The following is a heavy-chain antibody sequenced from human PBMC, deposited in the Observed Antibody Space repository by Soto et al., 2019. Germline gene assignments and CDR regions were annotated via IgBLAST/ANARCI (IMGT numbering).Heavy chain of an antibody. J-gene: IGHJ4*02. D-gene: IGHD3-3*01. V-gene: IGHV4-39*01. CDR2: IYYSGST. CDR3: ARFPGSSYYDVSSEYYVDY. CDR1: GGSISSSSYY. Sequence: SETLSLTCTFSGGSISSSSYYWGWIRQPPGKGLEWIGSIYYSGSTYYNPSLKSRVTISVDTSKNQFSLKLSSVTAADTAVYYCARFPGSSYYDVSSEYYVDYWGEGPLVT.